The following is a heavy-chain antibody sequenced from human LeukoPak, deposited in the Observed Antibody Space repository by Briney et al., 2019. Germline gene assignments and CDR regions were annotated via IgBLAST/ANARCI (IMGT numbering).Heavy chain of an antibody. CDR1: GGSFSGYY. CDR2: INHSGST. D-gene: IGHD3-22*01. J-gene: IGHJ4*02. V-gene: IGHV4-34*01. Sequence: SETLSLTCAVYGGSFSGYYWSWIRQPPGKGLEWIGEINHSGSTNYNPSLKSRVTISVDTSKNQFSLKLSSVTAADTAVYYCVRHRRPTYYYDSSGYYSYYFDYWGQGTLVTVSS. CDR3: VRHRRPTYYYDSSGYYSYYFDY.